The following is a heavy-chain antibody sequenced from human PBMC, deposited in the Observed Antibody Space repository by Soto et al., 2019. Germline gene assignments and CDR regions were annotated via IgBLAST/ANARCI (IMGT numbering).Heavy chain of an antibody. CDR2: IIPIYASP. J-gene: IGHJ4*02. V-gene: IGHV1-69*06. CDR3: AVTVTGSRSPLAH. D-gene: IGHD3-9*01. CDR1: GGTFSSNA. Sequence: QVQLVQSGAEVKKPGSSVKVSCKASGGTFSSNAISWVRQAPGQGLEWMGGIIPIYASPNYAQNFQGTVTVTADKATSTAYLELSRLKFADSAIYYCAVTVTGSRSPLAHWGRGTLVIVSS.